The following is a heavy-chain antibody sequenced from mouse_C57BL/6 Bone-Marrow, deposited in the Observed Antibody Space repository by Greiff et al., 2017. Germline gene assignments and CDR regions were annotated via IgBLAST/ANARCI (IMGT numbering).Heavy chain of an antibody. Sequence: QVQLQQSDAELVKPGASVKISCKVSGYTFTDHTIHWMKQRPEQGLEWIGYIYPRDGSTKYNEQFKGKATLTADKSSSTAYMQLNSLTSEDAAVYFCARGGWLRRGRFDYWGQGTTLTVSS. J-gene: IGHJ2*01. CDR2: IYPRDGST. CDR1: GYTFTDHT. V-gene: IGHV1-78*01. D-gene: IGHD2-2*01. CDR3: ARGGWLRRGRFDY.